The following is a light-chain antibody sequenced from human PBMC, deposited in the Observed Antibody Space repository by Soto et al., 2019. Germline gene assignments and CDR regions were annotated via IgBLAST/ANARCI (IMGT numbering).Light chain of an antibody. Sequence: EMVLTQSPGTLSLSPGERATLSCRASQSVSSSYLAWYQQNRGQAPRLLIYGASSRAPGIPDRFGGSGSGTHFTLTISRLEPEDFAVYYCQQYGSSRWTFGQGTKVDIK. CDR3: QQYGSSRWT. CDR1: QSVSSSY. CDR2: GAS. J-gene: IGKJ1*01. V-gene: IGKV3-20*01.